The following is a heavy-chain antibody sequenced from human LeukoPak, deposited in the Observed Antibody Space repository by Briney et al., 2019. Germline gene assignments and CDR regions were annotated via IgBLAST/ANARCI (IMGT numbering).Heavy chain of an antibody. CDR3: ARDGGGNPHPVDY. CDR2: IIPILGIA. CDR1: GGTFSSYA. V-gene: IGHV1-69*04. J-gene: IGHJ4*02. D-gene: IGHD4-23*01. Sequence: SVKVSCKASGGTFSSYAISWVRQAPGQGLEWMGRIIPILGIANYAQKFQGRVTMTRDTSTSTVYMELSSLRSEDTAVYYCARDGGGNPHPVDYWGQGTLVTVSS.